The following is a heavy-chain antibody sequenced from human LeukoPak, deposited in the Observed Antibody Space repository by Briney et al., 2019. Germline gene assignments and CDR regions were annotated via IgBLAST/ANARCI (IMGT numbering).Heavy chain of an antibody. J-gene: IGHJ4*02. V-gene: IGHV6-1*01. CDR3: AREGSDGYLFDY. D-gene: IGHD3-22*01. CDR2: IYYRSKWYN. Sequence: SQTLSLTCAISGDSFSSNSATWDWIRQSPSRGLEWLGRIYYRSKWYNDYAVSVKSRVTINPDTSKNQFSLQLNSVTPEDTAVYYCAREGSDGYLFDYWGQGSLVIVSS. CDR1: GDSFSSNSAT.